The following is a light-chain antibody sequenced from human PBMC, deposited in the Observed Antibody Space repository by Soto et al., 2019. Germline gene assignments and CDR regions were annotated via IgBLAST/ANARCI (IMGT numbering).Light chain of an antibody. CDR3: CSYAGSYTWV. J-gene: IGLJ3*02. CDR2: DVS. CDR1: SSDVGGYNY. V-gene: IGLV2-11*01. Sequence: QSALTQPRSVSGSPGQSVTISCTGTSSDVGGYNYVSWYQQHPGKAPKLMIYDVSKWPSGVPDRFSGSKSGTTASLTIYGLQAEDEADYYCCSYAGSYTWVFGGGTKLTVL.